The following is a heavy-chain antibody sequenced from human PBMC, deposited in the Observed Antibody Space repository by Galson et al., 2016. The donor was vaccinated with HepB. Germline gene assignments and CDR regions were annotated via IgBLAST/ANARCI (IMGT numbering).Heavy chain of an antibody. CDR1: GYHFRNYG. CDR2: ISTYNGNR. J-gene: IGHJ3*02. D-gene: IGHD3-10*01. CDR3: ARNQALSGTASVGTPFDI. V-gene: IGHV1-18*01. Sequence: SVKVSCKASGYHFRNYGISWVRQAPGQGLEWMGWISTYNGNRHSAQKVHDRLTLTTDTSTGTAYMELRSLTSADTAVYYCARNQALSGTASVGTPFDIWGQGTMVTVSS.